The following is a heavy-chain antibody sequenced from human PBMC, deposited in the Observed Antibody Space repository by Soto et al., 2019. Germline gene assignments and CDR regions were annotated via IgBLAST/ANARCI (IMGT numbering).Heavy chain of an antibody. CDR3: ASGDLIRNWFDP. CDR2: IIPIFGTA. CDR1: GGTFSSYA. D-gene: IGHD2-21*01. Sequence: SVKVSCKASGGTFSSYAISWVRQAPGQGLEWMGGIIPIFGTANYAQKFQGRVTITADKSTSTAYMELSSLRSEDTAVYYCASGDLIRNWFDPWGQGXLVTVSS. V-gene: IGHV1-69*06. J-gene: IGHJ5*02.